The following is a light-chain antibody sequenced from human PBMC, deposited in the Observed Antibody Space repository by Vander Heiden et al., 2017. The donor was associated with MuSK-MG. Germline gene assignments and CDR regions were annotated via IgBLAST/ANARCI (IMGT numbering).Light chain of an antibody. CDR3: QYHGSSPIT. V-gene: IGKV3D-20*01. Sequence: IVLTQSPVRLSLSPGEAVTVSCGASQTISNSFLAWYQQKPGLAPRLLIYGASSRVRGTPDRFSGSGSGADFTLTISRLEPEDFVIYYCQYHGSSPITFGQGTRLEIK. J-gene: IGKJ5*01. CDR2: GAS. CDR1: QTISNSF.